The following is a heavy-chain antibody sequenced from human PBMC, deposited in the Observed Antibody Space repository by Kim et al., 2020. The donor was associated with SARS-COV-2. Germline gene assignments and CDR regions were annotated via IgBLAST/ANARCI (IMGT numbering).Heavy chain of an antibody. CDR3: ARGLGVAGEGLYFDP. Sequence: GESLKISCKGSGYSFANYWIGWVRQMPGRCLEWMGIIYPGDSDTRYSPSFRGQVTISADRSVGTTYLQWTSLKASDTAIYYCARGLGVAGEGLYFDPWGQGTPVTVFS. CDR2: IYPGDSDT. V-gene: IGHV5-51*01. J-gene: IGHJ4*02. D-gene: IGHD6-19*01. CDR1: GYSFANYW.